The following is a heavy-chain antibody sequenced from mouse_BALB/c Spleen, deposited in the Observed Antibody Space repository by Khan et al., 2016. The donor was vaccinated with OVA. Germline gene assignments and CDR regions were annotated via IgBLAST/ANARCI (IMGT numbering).Heavy chain of an antibody. J-gene: IGHJ2*01. CDR2: ISYSGNT. V-gene: IGHV3-2*02. Sequence: EVQLQESGPGLVKPSQSLSLTCTVTGYSITSDYAWNWIRQFPGNKLEWMGYISYSGNTKYNPSLKSRISNNRDTTEKQFFLQLNSVTIEDTATLYCAIIYGGDFDYWGPGTTLTVSS. CDR1: GYSITSDYA. CDR3: AIIYGGDFDY. D-gene: IGHD1-1*01.